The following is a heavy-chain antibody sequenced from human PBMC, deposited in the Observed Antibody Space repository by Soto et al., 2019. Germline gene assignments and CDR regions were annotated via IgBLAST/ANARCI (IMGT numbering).Heavy chain of an antibody. D-gene: IGHD1-1*01. CDR1: QFTFSYYA. V-gene: IGHV3-23*01. CDR2: ISGAGGST. J-gene: IGHJ2*01. Sequence: EVQLLESGGGLVQPGGSLRLSCAASQFTFSYYAMGWVRQAPGKGLEWVSLISGAGGSTNYADSVKGRFAISRDNSENNLYLQMNRLSAEDTAFYYCAKGRTPFDLWGRGTLVIVSS. CDR3: AKGRTPFDL.